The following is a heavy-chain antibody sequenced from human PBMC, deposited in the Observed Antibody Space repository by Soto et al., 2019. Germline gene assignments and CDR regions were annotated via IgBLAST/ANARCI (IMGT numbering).Heavy chain of an antibody. CDR1: GFSFTNAW. V-gene: IGHV3-15*01. CDR3: TTGHYTKYDDILTGYPPSGMDV. CDR2: IKSKNDGGTT. D-gene: IGHD3-9*01. J-gene: IGHJ6*02. Sequence: PGGSLRLSCAASGFSFTNAWMSWVRQAPGKGLEWVGRIKSKNDGGTTDYAAPVKDRFTISKDDSKNTLYLQMNSLKTEDTAVYYCTTGHYTKYDDILTGYPPSGMDVWGQGTTVTVSS.